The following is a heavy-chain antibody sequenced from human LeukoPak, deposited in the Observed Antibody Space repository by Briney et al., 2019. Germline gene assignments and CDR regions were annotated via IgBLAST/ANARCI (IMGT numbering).Heavy chain of an antibody. J-gene: IGHJ3*02. V-gene: IGHV4-59*01. CDR1: GGSISSYY. CDR2: IYYSGST. D-gene: IGHD3-3*01. Sequence: SETLSLTCTVSGGSISSYYWSWIRQPPGKGLEWIGYIYYSGSTNYNPSLKSRVTISVDTSKNQFSLKLSSVTAADTAVYYCARDHREYYDFWSGDFIGDAFDIWGQGTMVTASS. CDR3: ARDHREYYDFWSGDFIGDAFDI.